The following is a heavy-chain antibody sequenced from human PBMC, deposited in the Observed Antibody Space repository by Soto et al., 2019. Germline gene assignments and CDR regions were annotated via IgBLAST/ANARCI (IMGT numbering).Heavy chain of an antibody. CDR3: VSQRTTVPTQAYFDY. CDR1: GGSVTNSSYY. CDR2: VYYRGRS. Sequence: SETLSLTCTVSGGSVTNSSYYWGWIRQSPGKGLEWIGSVYYRGRSYSKSSVKSRVTISVDTSKNRFSLSLNSVTDSDTAVYLCVSQRTTVPTQAYFDYWASGALVTVSS. D-gene: IGHD4-17*01. J-gene: IGHJ4*02. V-gene: IGHV4-39*01.